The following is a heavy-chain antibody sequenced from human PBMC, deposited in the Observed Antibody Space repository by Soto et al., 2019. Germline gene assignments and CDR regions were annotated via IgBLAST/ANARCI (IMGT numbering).Heavy chain of an antibody. CDR1: GGSISSYY. D-gene: IGHD2-2*01. J-gene: IGHJ5*02. CDR3: ARSVARGYSVPARTVWFDP. CDR2: IYYSGST. V-gene: IGHV4-59*01. Sequence: SETLSLTCTVSGGSISSYYWSWIRQPPGKGLEWIGYIYYSGSTNYNPSLRSRVTISVDTSKNQFSLKLSSVTAADTAVYYCARSVARGYSVPARTVWFDPWGQGTRLTVSS.